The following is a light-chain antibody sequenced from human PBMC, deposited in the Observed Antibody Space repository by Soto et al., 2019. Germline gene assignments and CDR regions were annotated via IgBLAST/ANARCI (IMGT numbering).Light chain of an antibody. V-gene: IGLV2-14*01. CDR1: SSDVGGYNY. CDR2: EVS. J-gene: IGLJ1*01. Sequence: ALTQPASVSGSPGQSITISCTGTSSDVGGYNYVSWYQQHPGKAPKLMIYEVSNRPSGVSNRFSGSKSGNTASLTISGLQAEDEADYYCSSYTSSSTFFGTGTKVTVL. CDR3: SSYTSSSTF.